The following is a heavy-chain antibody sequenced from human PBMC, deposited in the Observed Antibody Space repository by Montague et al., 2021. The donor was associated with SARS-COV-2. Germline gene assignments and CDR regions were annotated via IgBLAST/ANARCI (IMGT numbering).Heavy chain of an antibody. V-gene: IGHV4-39*01. CDR2: IYYSGST. J-gene: IGHJ6*02. CDR1: GGSISSTSYY. D-gene: IGHD2-21*02. Sequence: SETLSLTCSVSGGSISSTSYYWGWIRQPPGKGLEWIGSIYYSGSTYYNPSLRSRVTISVGTSKNQFSLKLSSVTTADTAVYYCARPMVVVPAPNSYGMDVWGQGTTVTVSS. CDR3: ARPMVVVPAPNSYGMDV.